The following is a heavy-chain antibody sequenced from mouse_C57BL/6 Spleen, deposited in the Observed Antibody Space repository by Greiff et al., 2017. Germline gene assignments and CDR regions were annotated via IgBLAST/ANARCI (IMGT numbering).Heavy chain of an antibody. CDR1: GYTFTEYT. J-gene: IGHJ4*01. CDR2: FYPGSGSI. V-gene: IGHV1-62-2*01. D-gene: IGHD2-4*01. Sequence: QVQLKQSGAELVKPGASVKLSCKASGYTFTEYTIHWVKQRSGQGLEWIGWFYPGSGSIKYNEKFKDKATLTADKSSSTVYMELSRLTSEDSAVYFCARHEGGVYYDYDGAMDYWGQGTSVTVSS. CDR3: ARHEGGVYYDYDGAMDY.